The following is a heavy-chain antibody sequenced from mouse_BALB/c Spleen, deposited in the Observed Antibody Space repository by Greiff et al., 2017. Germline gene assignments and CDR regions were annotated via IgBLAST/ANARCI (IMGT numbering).Heavy chain of an antibody. V-gene: IGHV14-3*02. CDR1: GFNIKDTY. Sequence: EVQRVESGAELARPGASVKLSCKASGFNIKDTYMHWVKQRPEQGLEWIGRIDPANGNTKYDPKFQGKATITADTSSNTAYLQLSSLTSEDTAVYYCAEGAMITTYAMDYWGQGTSVTVSS. CDR3: AEGAMITTYAMDY. CDR2: IDPANGNT. J-gene: IGHJ4*01. D-gene: IGHD2-4*01.